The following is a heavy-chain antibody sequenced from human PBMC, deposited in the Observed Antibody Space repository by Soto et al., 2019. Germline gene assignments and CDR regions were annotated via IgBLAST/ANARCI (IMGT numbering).Heavy chain of an antibody. V-gene: IGHV4-34*01. CDR2: INHSGST. D-gene: IGHD3-16*01. CDR3: ARGRDSGLGGYYYMDV. Sequence: PSETLSLTCAVYGGSFSGYYWSGIRQPPGKGLEWIGEINHSGSTNYNPSLKSRVTISVDTSKNQFSLKLSSVTAADTAVYYCARGRDSGLGGYYYMDVWGKGTTVT. J-gene: IGHJ6*03. CDR1: GGSFSGYY.